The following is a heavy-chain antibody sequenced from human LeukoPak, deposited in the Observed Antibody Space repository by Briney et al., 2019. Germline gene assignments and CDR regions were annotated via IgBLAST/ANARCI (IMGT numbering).Heavy chain of an antibody. Sequence: SETLSLTCAVSGGSISSYYWSWIRQPPGKGLEWIGYIHYSGSTNYNPSLKSRVTISVDTSKNQFSLKLSSVTAADTAVYYYARGFSDSLTHYYYYGMDVWGQGTTVTVSS. D-gene: IGHD5/OR15-5a*01. CDR1: GGSISSYY. J-gene: IGHJ6*02. V-gene: IGHV4-59*01. CDR2: IHYSGST. CDR3: ARGFSDSLTHYYYYGMDV.